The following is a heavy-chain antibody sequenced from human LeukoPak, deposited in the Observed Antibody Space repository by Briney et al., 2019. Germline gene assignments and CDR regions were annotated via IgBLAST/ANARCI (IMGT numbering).Heavy chain of an antibody. CDR3: ARGIQLRFLERPNFYFDY. J-gene: IGHJ4*02. CDR2: IYHSGSI. D-gene: IGHD3-3*01. CDR1: GGSISSSNW. Sequence: PSGTLSLTCAVSGGSISSSNWWSWVRQPPGKGLEWIGEIYHSGSINYNPSLKSRVTISVDKSKNQFSLKLSSVTAADTAVYYCARGIQLRFLERPNFYFDYWGQGTLVTVSS. V-gene: IGHV4-4*02.